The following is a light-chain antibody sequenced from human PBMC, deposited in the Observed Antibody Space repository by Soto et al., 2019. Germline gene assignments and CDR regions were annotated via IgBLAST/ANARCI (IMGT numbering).Light chain of an antibody. J-gene: IGLJ2*01. Sequence: QSLLTQPPSVSGAPGQRVTISCTGSSSNIGTGYDVHWYQQLPGTAPKLLIYVNNNRPSGVPDRFSGSKSGTSASLAITGLQAEDEADYYCQSYDSSLSGPLFGGGTKLTVL. CDR3: QSYDSSLSGPL. CDR1: SSNIGTGYD. CDR2: VNN. V-gene: IGLV1-40*01.